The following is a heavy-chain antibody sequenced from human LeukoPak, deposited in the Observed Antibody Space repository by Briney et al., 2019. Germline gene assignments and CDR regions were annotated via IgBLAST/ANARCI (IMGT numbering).Heavy chain of an antibody. CDR1: GGSFSGYY. J-gene: IGHJ3*02. D-gene: IGHD3-22*01. V-gene: IGHV4-34*01. CDR3: VRGYDSSGYYINDAFDI. CDR2: INHSGST. Sequence: SETLSLTRAVYGGSFSGYYWSWIRQPPGKGLEWIGEINHSGSTNYNPSLKSRVTISVDTSKNQFSLKLSSVTAADTAVYYCVRGYDSSGYYINDAFDIWGQGTMVTVSS.